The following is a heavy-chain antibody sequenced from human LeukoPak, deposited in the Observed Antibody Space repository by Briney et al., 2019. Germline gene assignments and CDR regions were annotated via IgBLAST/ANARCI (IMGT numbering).Heavy chain of an antibody. J-gene: IGHJ4*02. V-gene: IGHV1-2*06. CDR1: GYTFTGYY. Sequence: ASVKVSCKASGYTFTGYYMHWVRQAPGQGLEWMGRINPNSGGTNYAQKFQGRVTMTRDTSISTAYMELSRLRSDDTAVYYCARGAAPTYYYDSNNQIDYWGQGTLATVSS. CDR2: INPNSGGT. D-gene: IGHD3-22*01. CDR3: ARGAAPTYYYDSNNQIDY.